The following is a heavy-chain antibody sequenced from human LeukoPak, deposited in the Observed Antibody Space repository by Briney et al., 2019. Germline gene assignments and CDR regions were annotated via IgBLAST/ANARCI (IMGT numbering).Heavy chain of an antibody. CDR2: IYYSGST. CDR3: ARHLDGYNYYYYYYMDV. D-gene: IGHD5-24*01. CDR1: GGSIRGSGYY. V-gene: IGHV4-39*01. Sequence: SETLSLTCTVSGGSIRGSGYYWGWIRQPPEKGLEWIGSIYYSGSTYYNPSLKSRVTISVDTSKNQFSLKLSSVTAADTAVYYCARHLDGYNYYYYYYMDVWGKGTTVTVSS. J-gene: IGHJ6*03.